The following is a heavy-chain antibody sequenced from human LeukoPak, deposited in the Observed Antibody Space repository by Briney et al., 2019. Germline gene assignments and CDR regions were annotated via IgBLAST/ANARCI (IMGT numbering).Heavy chain of an antibody. Sequence: GESLKISCKGSGYSFTSYWIGWVRQLPGKGLEWMGIIYPGDSDTRYSPSFQGQVTISADKSISTAYLQWSSLKASDTAMYYCARTHYDILTGTGPADYYGMDVWGQGTTVTVSS. D-gene: IGHD3-9*01. V-gene: IGHV5-51*01. J-gene: IGHJ6*02. CDR1: GYSFTSYW. CDR2: IYPGDSDT. CDR3: ARTHYDILTGTGPADYYGMDV.